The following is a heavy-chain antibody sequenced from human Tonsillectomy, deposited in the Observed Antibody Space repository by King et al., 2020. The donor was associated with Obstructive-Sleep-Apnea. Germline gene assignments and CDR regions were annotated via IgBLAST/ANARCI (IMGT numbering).Heavy chain of an antibody. V-gene: IGHV2-5*01. CDR2: IYWNDDK. J-gene: IGHJ4*02. CDR3: AHRGYDSSGYYYYFDY. Sequence: ITLKESGPTLVKPTQTLTLTCTFSGFSLSTSGVGVGCIRQPPGKALEWLALIYWNDDKRYSPSLKSRLTITKDTSKNQVVLTMTNMDPVDTATYYCAHRGYDSSGYYYYFDYWGQGTLVTVSS. D-gene: IGHD3-22*01. CDR1: GFSLSTSGVG.